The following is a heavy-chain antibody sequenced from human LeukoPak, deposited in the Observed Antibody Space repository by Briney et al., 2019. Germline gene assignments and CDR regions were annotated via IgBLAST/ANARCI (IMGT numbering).Heavy chain of an antibody. CDR1: GFTFSDYH. V-gene: IGHV3-11*01. J-gene: IGHJ4*02. CDR2: ISSSGSTI. CDR3: ARVTGYCTNGVCPFDY. D-gene: IGHD2-8*01. Sequence: PGGSLRLSCAASGFTFSDYHMSWIRQAPGKGLEWVSYISSSGSTIYYADSVKGRFTISRDNAKNSLYLQMNSLRAEDTAVYYCARVTGYCTNGVCPFDYWGQGTLVTVSS.